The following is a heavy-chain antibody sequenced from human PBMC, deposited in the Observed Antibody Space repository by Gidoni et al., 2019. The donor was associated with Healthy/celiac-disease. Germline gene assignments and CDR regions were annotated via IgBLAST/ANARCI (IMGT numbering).Heavy chain of an antibody. CDR3: ARGPSSGWSVNWFDP. CDR2: INPNSGGT. D-gene: IGHD6-19*01. V-gene: IGHV1-2*04. J-gene: IGHJ5*02. Sequence: QVQLVQSGAEVKKPGASVKVSCKDSGYTFTGYYMHWVRQAPGQGLEWMGWINPNSGGTNYAQKFQGWVTMTRDTSISTAYMELSRLRSDDTAVYYCARGPSSGWSVNWFDPWGQGTLVTVSS. CDR1: GYTFTGYY.